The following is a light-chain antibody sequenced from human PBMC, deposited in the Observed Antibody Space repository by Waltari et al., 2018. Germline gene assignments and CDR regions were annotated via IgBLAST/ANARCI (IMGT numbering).Light chain of an antibody. Sequence: QSALTQPASVSGSPEQSITLSCTGTSSDVGGYNYVSWYQQHPGKAPKLMIYDVNNRPSGVSNRFSGSKSGNTASLTISGLQAEDEADYFCSSYTSSSTLVFGGGTKLTVL. V-gene: IGLV2-14*03. CDR3: SSYTSSSTLV. J-gene: IGLJ2*01. CDR2: DVN. CDR1: SSDVGGYNY.